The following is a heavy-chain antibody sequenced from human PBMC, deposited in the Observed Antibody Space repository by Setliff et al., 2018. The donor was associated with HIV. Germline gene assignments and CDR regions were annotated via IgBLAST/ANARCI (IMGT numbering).Heavy chain of an antibody. CDR3: AKFPVFKWFGERQGWFDL. Sequence: GGSLRLSCAASGFTFSDYWMHWVRQAPGKGLEWVSGISWSSGSIGYADSVKGRFTISRDNARNSLYLQMNSLRVEDTAVYYCAKFPVFKWFGERQGWFDLWGQGTLVTVSS. CDR2: ISWSSGSI. V-gene: IGHV3-9*01. D-gene: IGHD3-10*01. J-gene: IGHJ5*02. CDR1: GFTFSDYW.